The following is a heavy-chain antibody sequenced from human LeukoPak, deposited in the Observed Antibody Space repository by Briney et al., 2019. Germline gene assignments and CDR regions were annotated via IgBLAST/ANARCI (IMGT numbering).Heavy chain of an antibody. D-gene: IGHD3-22*01. V-gene: IGHV1-46*01. CDR2: INPRGGST. J-gene: IGHJ2*01. Sequence: ASAKVSCKASGYTFTSHFMHWVRQAPGQGLEWMGIINPRGGSTSYTQKFQGRVTMTRDTSTSTVYMELSSLRSEDTAVYYCARDKGYWGYYDGHWYFDLWGRGTLVTVSS. CDR3: ARDKGYWGYYDGHWYFDL. CDR1: GYTFTSHF.